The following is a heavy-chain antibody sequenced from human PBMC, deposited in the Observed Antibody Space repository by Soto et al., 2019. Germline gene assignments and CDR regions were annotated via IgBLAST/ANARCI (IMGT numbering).Heavy chain of an antibody. Sequence: SVKVSCKASGGSFTYTLSWVRQAPGQGLEWMGGIIPIFGTTNYAQKFQGRVTITADESTNTAYMELSTLRSEDTAVYYCARLHSHGTYGMDVWGQGTTVTVSS. J-gene: IGHJ6*02. CDR2: IIPIFGTT. V-gene: IGHV1-69*13. CDR3: ARLHSHGTYGMDV. CDR1: GGSFTYT. D-gene: IGHD5-18*01.